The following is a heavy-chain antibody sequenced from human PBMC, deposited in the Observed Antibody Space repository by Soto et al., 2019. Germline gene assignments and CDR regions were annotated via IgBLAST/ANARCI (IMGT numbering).Heavy chain of an antibody. CDR2: ISGSGGST. J-gene: IGHJ6*03. V-gene: IGHV3-23*01. D-gene: IGHD3-3*01. CDR3: ARAGSADFWSGYYASYMDV. CDR1: GFTFSSYA. Sequence: GGSLRLSCAASGFTFSSYAMSWVRQAPGKGLEWVSAISGSGGSTYYADSVKGRFTISRDNSKNTLYLQMNSLRAEDTAVYYCARAGSADFWSGYYASYMDVWGKGTTVTVS.